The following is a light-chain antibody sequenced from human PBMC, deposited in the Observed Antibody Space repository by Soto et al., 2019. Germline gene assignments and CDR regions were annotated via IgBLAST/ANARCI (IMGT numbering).Light chain of an antibody. Sequence: ESMVTRSPGTLSLSKGERATLSCRASQSVSSYLAWYQQKPGQAPRLLIYDASNRATGIPARFSGSGSGTDFTLTISSLEPEDFAVYYCQPRSNWPPWPFGQGTIVDVK. CDR3: QPRSNWPPWP. V-gene: IGKV3-11*01. CDR1: QSVSSY. CDR2: DAS. J-gene: IGKJ1*01.